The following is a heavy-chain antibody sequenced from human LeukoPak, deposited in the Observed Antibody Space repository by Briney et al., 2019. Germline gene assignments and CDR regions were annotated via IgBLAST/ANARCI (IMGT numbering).Heavy chain of an antibody. J-gene: IGHJ6*02. Sequence: APVKVSCKASGYTFTSYGISWVRQAPGRGLEWMGWISAYNGNTNYAQKLQGRVTMTTDTSTSTAYMELRSLRSDDTAVYYCARDVSVPAAIRYYYYAMDVWGQGTTVTVSS. D-gene: IGHD2-2*01. CDR3: ARDVSVPAAIRYYYYAMDV. CDR1: GYTFTSYG. CDR2: ISAYNGNT. V-gene: IGHV1-18*01.